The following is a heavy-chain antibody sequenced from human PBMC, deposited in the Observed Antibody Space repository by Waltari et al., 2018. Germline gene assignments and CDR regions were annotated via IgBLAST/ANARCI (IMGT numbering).Heavy chain of an antibody. Sequence: EVQLVVSGGGLVQPGGSLRLSCAASGFTFDDYWMNWGRQAQGKGLEWVANIKQEGSEKEYGDGVNGRFNISRDNTKNSLYLQMNSLRAEDTAVYYCARVTRNSPPDYWGQGTLVTVSS. D-gene: IGHD2-2*01. CDR1: GFTFDDYW. J-gene: IGHJ4*02. CDR2: IKQEGSEK. CDR3: ARVTRNSPPDY. V-gene: IGHV3-7*04.